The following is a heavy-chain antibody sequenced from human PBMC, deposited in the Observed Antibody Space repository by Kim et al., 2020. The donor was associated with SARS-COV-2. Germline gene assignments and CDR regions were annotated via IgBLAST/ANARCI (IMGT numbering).Heavy chain of an antibody. CDR3: AREGSGSYYWLDP. Sequence: YSQNFQGGVTITRDTAETTAYMELSSLTSKDTAVYYCAREGSGSYYWLDPWGQGTLVTVSS. J-gene: IGHJ5*02. V-gene: IGHV1-3*01. D-gene: IGHD3-10*01.